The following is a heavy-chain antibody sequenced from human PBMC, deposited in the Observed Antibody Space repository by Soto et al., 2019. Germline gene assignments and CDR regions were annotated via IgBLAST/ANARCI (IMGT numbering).Heavy chain of an antibody. CDR1: GGSFSGYY. D-gene: IGHD3-16*01. Sequence: QVQLQQWGAGLLKPSETLSLTCAVYGGSFSGYYWSWIRQPPGKGLEWIGEINHSGSTNYNPSLKSRVTISVDTSKNQFYLKLSSVTAADTAVYYCARDTSRRGRVGGMDVWGQGTTVTVSS. CDR3: ARDTSRRGRVGGMDV. J-gene: IGHJ6*02. CDR2: INHSGST. V-gene: IGHV4-34*01.